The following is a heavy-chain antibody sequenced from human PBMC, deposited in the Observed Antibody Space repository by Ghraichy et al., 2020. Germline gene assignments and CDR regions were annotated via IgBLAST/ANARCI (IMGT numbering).Heavy chain of an antibody. J-gene: IGHJ5*02. Sequence: SETLSLTCTVSGGSISSSSYYWGWIRQPPGKGLEWIGSIYYSGSTYYNPSLKSRVTISVDTSKNQFSLKLTSVTAADTAVYYCARRQKESSPPGADSWLDLWGQGTLVTVSS. V-gene: IGHV4-39*07. CDR1: GGSISSSSYY. CDR3: ARRQKESSPPGADSWLDL. CDR2: IYYSGST. D-gene: IGHD3-10*01.